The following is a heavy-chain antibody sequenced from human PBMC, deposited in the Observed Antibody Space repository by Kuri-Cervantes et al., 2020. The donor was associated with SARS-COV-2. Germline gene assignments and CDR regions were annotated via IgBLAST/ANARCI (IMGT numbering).Heavy chain of an antibody. Sequence: SETLSLTCTVSGGSISSYYWSWIRQPPGKGLERIGYIYYSGSTNYNPSLKSRVTISVDTSKNQFSLKLSSVTAADTAVYYCARGVVVVPAAVIFFDYWGQGTLVTVSS. CDR3: ARGVVVVPAAVIFFDY. CDR1: GGSISSYY. CDR2: IYYSGST. D-gene: IGHD2-2*01. J-gene: IGHJ4*02. V-gene: IGHV4-59*01.